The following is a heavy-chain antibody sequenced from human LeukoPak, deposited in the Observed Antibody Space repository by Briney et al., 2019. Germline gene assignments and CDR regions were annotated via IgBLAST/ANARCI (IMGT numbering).Heavy chain of an antibody. D-gene: IGHD6-13*01. CDR3: ARAPGIAAANDY. CDR2: ISGTSSYI. V-gene: IGHV3-21*01. CDR1: RFTFSSYS. J-gene: IGHJ4*02. Sequence: RAGGSLRLSCAASRFTFSSYSMNWVRQAPGKGLEWVSSISGTSSYIYYADSVKGRFTISRDNAKNSLYLQMNSLRAEDTAVYYCARAPGIAAANDYWGQGTLVTVSS.